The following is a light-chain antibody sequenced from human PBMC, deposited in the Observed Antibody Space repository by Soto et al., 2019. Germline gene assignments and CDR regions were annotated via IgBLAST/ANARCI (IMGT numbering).Light chain of an antibody. J-gene: IGLJ2*01. CDR2: DVS. CDR1: SSDLGGYNY. CDR3: SSYTSSSPVV. Sequence: QSALTQPASVSGSPGQSITISCTGTSSDLGGYNYVSWYQQHPGKAPKLIIYDVSNRPSGISNRFSGSNSGNTASLTISGFQAEDEADYYCSSYTSSSPVVFGGGTKLAVL. V-gene: IGLV2-14*01.